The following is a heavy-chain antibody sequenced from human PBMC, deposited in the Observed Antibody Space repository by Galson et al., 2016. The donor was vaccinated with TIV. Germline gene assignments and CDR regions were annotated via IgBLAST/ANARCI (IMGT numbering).Heavy chain of an antibody. Sequence: CAISGDSVSGNTAAWNWVRQSPSRGLEWLGRTYYTSKWNTDYAVSVKGRIIIRPDTSMNQVSLQLSSVIPDDTAVYYCSRGNWNYGMGGAMDVRGQGILVTVSS. CDR1: GDSVSGNTAA. CDR2: TYYTSKWNT. J-gene: IGHJ6*02. D-gene: IGHD1-7*01. V-gene: IGHV6-1*01. CDR3: SRGNWNYGMGGAMDV.